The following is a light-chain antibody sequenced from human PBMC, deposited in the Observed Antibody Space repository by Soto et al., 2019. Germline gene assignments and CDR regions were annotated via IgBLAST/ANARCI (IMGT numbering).Light chain of an antibody. J-gene: IGLJ3*02. CDR1: SSNIGAGYD. V-gene: IGLV1-40*01. Sequence: HSVLTQPPSVSGAQGQRVTISCTGSSSNIGAGYDVHWYQHLPGTAPKLLIYGNTNRPSGVPDRFSGSKSGTSASLAITGLQADDEADYYCQSCDSGLTVVFGGGTKLTVL. CDR2: GNT. CDR3: QSCDSGLTVV.